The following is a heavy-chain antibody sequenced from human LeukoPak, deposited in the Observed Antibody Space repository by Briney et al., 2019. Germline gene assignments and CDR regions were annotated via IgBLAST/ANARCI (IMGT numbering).Heavy chain of an antibody. Sequence: PGGSLRLSCAASGFTFSHYGMTWVRQAPGKGLEWVSAISGSGGSTYYADSVKGRFTISRDNSKNTLYLQMNSLRAEDTAVYYCAKDQAYGANVWGYFDYWGQGTLVTVSS. CDR2: ISGSGGST. CDR3: AKDQAYGANVWGYFDY. J-gene: IGHJ4*02. V-gene: IGHV3-23*01. D-gene: IGHD3-16*01. CDR1: GFTFSHYG.